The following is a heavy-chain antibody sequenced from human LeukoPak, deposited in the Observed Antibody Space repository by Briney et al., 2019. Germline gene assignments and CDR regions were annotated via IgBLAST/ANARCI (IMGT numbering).Heavy chain of an antibody. CDR3: ARILSSGWTGGAFDI. V-gene: IGHV4-28*01. CDR1: GYSISSSNW. J-gene: IGHJ3*02. D-gene: IGHD6-19*01. Sequence: SETLSLTCAVSGYSISSSNWWGWIRQSPGKGLEWIGYIYYSGSTYYSPSLKSRVTMSVGTSKNQFSLKLNSVTAVDTALYYCARILSSGWTGGAFDIWGQGTMVIVSS. CDR2: IYYSGST.